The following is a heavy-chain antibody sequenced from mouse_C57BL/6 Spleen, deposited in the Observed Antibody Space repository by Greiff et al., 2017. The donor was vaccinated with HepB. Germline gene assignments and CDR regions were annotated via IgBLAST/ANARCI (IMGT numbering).Heavy chain of an antibody. V-gene: IGHV1-59*01. Sequence: QVQLQQPGAELVRPGTSVKLSCKASGYTFTSYWMHWVKQRPGQGLEWIGVIDPSDSYTNYNQKFKGKATLTVDTSSSTAYMQLSSLTSEDSAVYYCAKARNDYENYFDYWGQGTTLTVSS. CDR1: GYTFTSYW. CDR2: IDPSDSYT. CDR3: AKARNDYENYFDY. D-gene: IGHD2-4*01. J-gene: IGHJ2*01.